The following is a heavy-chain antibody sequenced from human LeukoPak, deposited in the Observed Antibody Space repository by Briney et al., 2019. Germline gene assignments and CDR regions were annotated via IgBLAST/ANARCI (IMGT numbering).Heavy chain of an antibody. CDR2: IYHSGST. J-gene: IGHJ4*02. V-gene: IGHV4-30-2*01. CDR1: GGSISSGGYS. Sequence: SQTLSLTCAVSGGSISSGGYSWSWIRQPPGKGLEWIGYIYHSGSTYYNPSLKSRVTISVDRSKNQFSLKLSSVTAADTAVYYCAGVGDKIDYWGQGTLVTVSS. D-gene: IGHD4-23*01. CDR3: AGVGDKIDY.